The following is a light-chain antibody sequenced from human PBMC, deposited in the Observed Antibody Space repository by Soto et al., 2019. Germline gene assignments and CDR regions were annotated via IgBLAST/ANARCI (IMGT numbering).Light chain of an antibody. CDR1: QTIRSD. Sequence: DIQMTQFPSTLSASVGDRVTITCRASQTIRSDLAWYQQKPGKVPKLLIYRMSTLESGVPSRFSGSGSGTEFTLTISSLQPDDFAIDYCQQYDDHSFTFGQGTKLEIK. J-gene: IGKJ2*01. CDR3: QQYDDHSFT. CDR2: RMS. V-gene: IGKV1-5*03.